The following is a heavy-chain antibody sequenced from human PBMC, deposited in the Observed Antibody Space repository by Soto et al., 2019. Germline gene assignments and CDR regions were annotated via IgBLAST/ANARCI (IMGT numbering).Heavy chain of an antibody. CDR3: AGAPAGDYYYYYKFDI. J-gene: IGHJ6*02. CDR2: VIPVFGTS. D-gene: IGHD2-21*02. Sequence: VRLVQSGAEVKKPGSSVRVSCRAPGDIFTRYSFSWVRQAPGQGLEWMGGVIPVFGTSNYGRKFKGRVTITADRSANTAFLEMSGLRYDDTAVYYCAGAPAGDYYYYYKFDIWGQGTAVTVSS. V-gene: IGHV1-69*06. CDR1: GDIFTRYS.